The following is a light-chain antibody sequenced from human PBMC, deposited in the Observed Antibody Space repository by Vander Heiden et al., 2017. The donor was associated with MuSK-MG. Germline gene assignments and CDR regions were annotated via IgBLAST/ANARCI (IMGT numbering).Light chain of an antibody. J-gene: IGLJ1*01. V-gene: IGLV1-47*01. CDR1: SSNFGTNY. CDR2: NNN. Sequence: QFVLTQPPSASGTPGQRVTISCSGSSSNFGTNYVCWYQQIPGTAPKLLIYNNNQRPSGVPDRFSGSKSGTSASLAISGLRSEDEADYYCAAWDDSLSGHYVFGTGTKVTVL. CDR3: AAWDDSLSGHYV.